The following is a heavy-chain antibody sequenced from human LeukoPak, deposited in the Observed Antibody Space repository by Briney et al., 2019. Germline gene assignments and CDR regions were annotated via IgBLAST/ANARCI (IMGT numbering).Heavy chain of an antibody. CDR3: ARGGNWNGLFDY. D-gene: IGHD1-1*01. J-gene: IGHJ4*02. V-gene: IGHV4-61*02. CDR1: GGSTSSGSYY. Sequence: SETLSLTCTVSGGSTSSGSYYWSWIRQPAGKGLEWIGRIYTSGSTNYNPSLKSRVTISVDTSKNQFSLKLSSVTAADTAVYYCARGGNWNGLFDYWGQGTLVTVSS. CDR2: IYTSGST.